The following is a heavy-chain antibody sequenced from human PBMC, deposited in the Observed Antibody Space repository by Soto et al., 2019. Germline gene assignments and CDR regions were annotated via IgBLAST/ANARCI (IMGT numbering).Heavy chain of an antibody. CDR3: ARESITMVRGNRQNWFDP. D-gene: IGHD3-10*01. Sequence: GASVKVSCKASGGTFSSYAISWVRQAPGQGLEWMGGIIPIFGTANYAQKFQGRVTITADESTSTAYMELSSLRSEDTAVYYCARESITMVRGNRQNWFDPWGQGTLVTVSS. CDR2: IIPIFGTA. CDR1: GGTFSSYA. V-gene: IGHV1-69*13. J-gene: IGHJ5*02.